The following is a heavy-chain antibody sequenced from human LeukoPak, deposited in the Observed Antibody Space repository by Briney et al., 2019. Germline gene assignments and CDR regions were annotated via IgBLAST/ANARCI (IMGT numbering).Heavy chain of an antibody. V-gene: IGHV3-74*01. CDR2: IDRDGCRI. CDR3: VRGNDYGGPHY. Sequence: GGSLRLSCAVSGFTFSSYWMHWVRQAPGKGLVWVSRIDRDGCRINYADSVKGRFTISRDNGKNTLFLQMNSLRAEDAAVYYCVRGNDYGGPHYWGQGTLVTVSS. D-gene: IGHD4-23*01. J-gene: IGHJ4*02. CDR1: GFTFSSYW.